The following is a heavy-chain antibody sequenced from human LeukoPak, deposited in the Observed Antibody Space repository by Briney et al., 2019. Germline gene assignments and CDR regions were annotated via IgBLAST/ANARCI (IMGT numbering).Heavy chain of an antibody. V-gene: IGHV4-4*07. J-gene: IGHJ4*02. D-gene: IGHD5-18*01. Sequence: SETLSLTCTVSGGSISSYYWRWIRQPAGKGLEWVGRIYTRGSTNYNASLKSRVTMSVATSKTQSSLKLSSVTAADTAVYYCARDRGYSYAFGYWGQGTLVTVSS. CDR2: IYTRGST. CDR1: GGSISSYY. CDR3: ARDRGYSYAFGY.